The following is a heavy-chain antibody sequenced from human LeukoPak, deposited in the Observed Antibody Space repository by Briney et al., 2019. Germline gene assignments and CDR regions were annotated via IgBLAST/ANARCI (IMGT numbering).Heavy chain of an antibody. V-gene: IGHV3-48*03. D-gene: IGHD2-15*01. CDR2: ISSSGSTI. CDR1: GFTFSSYE. CDR3: ARFSIPCGSRPPYYMDV. J-gene: IGHJ6*03. Sequence: PGGSLRLSCAASGFTFSSYEMNWVRQAPGKGLEWVSYISSSGSTIYYADSVKGRFTISRDNAKNSLYLQMDRLRAEDTAVYYCARFSIPCGSRPPYYMDVWGKGTSVTISS.